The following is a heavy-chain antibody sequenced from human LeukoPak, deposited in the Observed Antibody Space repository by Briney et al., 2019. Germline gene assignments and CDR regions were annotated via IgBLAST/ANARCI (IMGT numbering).Heavy chain of an antibody. CDR3: ARDPLRGYSGPEDY. Sequence: GGSLRLSCAASGFTFSSYEMNWVRQAPGKGLERVSYISSSGSTIYYADSVKGRFTISRDNAKNSLYLQMNSLRAEDTAVYYCARDPLRGYSGPEDYWGQGTLVTVSS. CDR2: ISSSGSTI. V-gene: IGHV3-48*03. J-gene: IGHJ4*02. CDR1: GFTFSSYE. D-gene: IGHD5-12*01.